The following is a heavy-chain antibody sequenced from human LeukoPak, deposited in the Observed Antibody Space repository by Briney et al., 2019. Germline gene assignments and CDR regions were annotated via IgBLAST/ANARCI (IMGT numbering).Heavy chain of an antibody. D-gene: IGHD1-7*01. Sequence: GGSLRLSCTASGFTFSSYNMNWVRQTPGKGLEWLSYISGSSGTIYYADSVRGRFTISRDNAKNSLDLQMNSLRDEDTALYYCARVANSNYYFDCWGQGTLVTVSS. CDR3: ARVANSNYYFDC. J-gene: IGHJ4*02. CDR1: GFTFSSYN. V-gene: IGHV3-48*02. CDR2: ISGSSGTI.